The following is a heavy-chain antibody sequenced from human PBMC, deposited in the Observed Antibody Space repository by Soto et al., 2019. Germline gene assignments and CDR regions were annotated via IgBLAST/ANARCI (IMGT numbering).Heavy chain of an antibody. CDR3: ARAPGGGGLPNYYYYYMDV. V-gene: IGHV3-33*01. Sequence: GGSLRLSCAASGFTFSSYGMHWVRQAPGKGLEWVAVIWYDGSNKYYADSVKGRFTISRDNSKNTLYLQMNSLRAEDTAVYYCARAPGGGGLPNYYYYYMDVWGKGTTVTVSS. D-gene: IGHD3-16*01. CDR2: IWYDGSNK. CDR1: GFTFSSYG. J-gene: IGHJ6*03.